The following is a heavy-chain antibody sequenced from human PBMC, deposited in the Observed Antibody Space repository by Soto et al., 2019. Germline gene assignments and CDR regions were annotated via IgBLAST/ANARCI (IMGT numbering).Heavy chain of an antibody. D-gene: IGHD3-3*01. CDR2: INAGNGNT. Sequence: ASVKVSCKASGYTFTSYAMHWVRQAPGQRLEWMGWINAGNGNTKYSQKFQGRVTITRDTSASTAYMELSSLRSEDTAVYYCARASYVLRFLEWLSGTNFDYWGLGTLVTVSS. CDR1: GYTFTSYA. CDR3: ARASYVLRFLEWLSGTNFDY. V-gene: IGHV1-3*01. J-gene: IGHJ4*02.